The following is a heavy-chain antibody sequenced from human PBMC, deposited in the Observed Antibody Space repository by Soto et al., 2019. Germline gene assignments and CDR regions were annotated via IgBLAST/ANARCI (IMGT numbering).Heavy chain of an antibody. CDR3: ARLYSSGPFYYYYMDV. V-gene: IGHV4-59*01. D-gene: IGHD6-19*01. CDR2: IYYSGST. Sequence: SETLSLTCTVSGGSISSYYWSWIRQPPGKGLEWIGYIYYSGSTNYNPSLKSRVTISVDTSKNQFSLKLSSVTAADTAVYYCARLYSSGPFYYYYMDVWGKGTTVTVSS. J-gene: IGHJ6*03. CDR1: GGSISSYY.